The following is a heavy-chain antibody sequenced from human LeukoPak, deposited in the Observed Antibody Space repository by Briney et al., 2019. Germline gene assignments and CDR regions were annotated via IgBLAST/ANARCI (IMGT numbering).Heavy chain of an antibody. Sequence: GASVKVSCKASGYTFTGYYMHWVRQAPGQGLEWMGGIIPIFGTANYAQKFQGRVTITADESTSTAYMELSSLRSEDTAVYYCATSPMTGPYYFDYWGQGTLVTVSS. CDR2: IIPIFGTA. D-gene: IGHD3-9*01. CDR3: ATSPMTGPYYFDY. V-gene: IGHV1-69*13. CDR1: GYTFTGYY. J-gene: IGHJ4*02.